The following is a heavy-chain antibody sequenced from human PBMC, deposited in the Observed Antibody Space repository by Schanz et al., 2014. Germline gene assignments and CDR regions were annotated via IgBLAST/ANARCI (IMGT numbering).Heavy chain of an antibody. CDR3: ARENLNWEAFDI. CDR2: ISRDGTTS. Sequence: QVQLVESGGGLVKPGGSLRLSCAASGFIFNDYYMNWIRQAPGKGLEWLSYISRDGTTSYYADSVKGRFTISRDNAKNSLYLEITSLRGEDTAVYYCARENLNWEAFDIWGQGTVVTVS. CDR1: GFIFNDYY. V-gene: IGHV3-11*01. J-gene: IGHJ3*02. D-gene: IGHD7-27*01.